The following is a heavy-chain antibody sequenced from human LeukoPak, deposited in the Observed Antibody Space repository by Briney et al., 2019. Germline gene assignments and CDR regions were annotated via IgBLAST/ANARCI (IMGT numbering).Heavy chain of an antibody. CDR3: ARSGRPLTYYYGSGSYRNWFDP. Sequence: KPSETLSLTCPVSGGSISSYYWSWIRQPPGKGLEWIGYIYYSGSTNYNPSLKSRVTISVDTSKNQFSLKLSSVTAADTAVYYCARSGRPLTYYYGSGSYRNWFDPWGQGTLVTVSS. CDR2: IYYSGST. J-gene: IGHJ5*02. D-gene: IGHD3-10*01. CDR1: GGSISSYY. V-gene: IGHV4-59*01.